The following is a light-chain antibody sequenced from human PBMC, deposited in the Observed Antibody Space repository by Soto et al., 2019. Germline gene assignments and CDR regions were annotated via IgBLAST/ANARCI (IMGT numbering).Light chain of an antibody. CDR1: QSISSY. V-gene: IGKV1-39*01. CDR3: QQSYSTPQT. J-gene: IGKJ1*01. CDR2: AAS. Sequence: DIQMTQSPSSPSASVGDRVTITCRASQSISSYLNWYQQKPGKAPKLLIYAASSLHSGVPSRFSGSGFGTDFTLTISSLQPEDFATYYCQQSYSTPQTFGQGTKV.